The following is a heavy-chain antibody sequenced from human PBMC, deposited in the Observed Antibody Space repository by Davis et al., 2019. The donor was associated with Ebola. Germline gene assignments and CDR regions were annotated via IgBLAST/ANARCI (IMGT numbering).Heavy chain of an antibody. Sequence: GESLKISCAASGFTFSSYWMSWVRQAPGKGLEWVSSISSSSSYIYYADSVKGRFTISRDNAKNSLYLQMNSLRAEDTAVYYCARDLTLTYYYDSSGYLDYWGQGTLVTVSS. D-gene: IGHD3-22*01. J-gene: IGHJ4*02. CDR3: ARDLTLTYYYDSSGYLDY. CDR1: GFTFSSYW. V-gene: IGHV3-21*01. CDR2: ISSSSSYI.